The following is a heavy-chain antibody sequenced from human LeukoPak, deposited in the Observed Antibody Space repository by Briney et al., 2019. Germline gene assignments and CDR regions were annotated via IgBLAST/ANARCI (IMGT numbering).Heavy chain of an antibody. CDR3: ARRGILYGMDV. J-gene: IGHJ6*02. CDR2: IYYSGST. Sequence: SETLSLTCTVSGGSISSYYWSWIRQPPGKGLEWIGYIYYSGSTNYNPSPKSRVTISVDTSKNPFSLKLSSVTAADTAVYYCARRGILYGMDVWGQGTTVTVSS. CDR1: GGSISSYY. V-gene: IGHV4-59*08. D-gene: IGHD3-16*01.